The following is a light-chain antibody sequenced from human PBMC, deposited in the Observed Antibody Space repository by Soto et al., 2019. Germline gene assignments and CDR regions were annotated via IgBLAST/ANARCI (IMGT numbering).Light chain of an antibody. V-gene: IGKV1-39*01. J-gene: IGKJ4*01. CDR1: RSISSY. CDR3: QQLRMYPST. Sequence: DIQMTQSPSSLSASVGDRVTITCRASRSISSYLNWYQQKPGKAPMLLIYAASSLQSGVPSRFSGSGSGTDFTLTINSLQPEDFATYYCQQLRMYPSTFGGGTKV. CDR2: AAS.